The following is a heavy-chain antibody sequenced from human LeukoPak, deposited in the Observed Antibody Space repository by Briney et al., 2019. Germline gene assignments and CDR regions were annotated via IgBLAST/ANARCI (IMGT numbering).Heavy chain of an antibody. V-gene: IGHV3-9*01. D-gene: IGHD2-2*01. J-gene: IGHJ6*02. Sequence: SLRLSCGASGFTFDDYAMHWVRQVPGKGLEWVSGINWNSANTGYADSVKGRFTVSRDNAKNSLYLQMNSLRAEDTALYYCAKDRGPLCVSTSCYGLDVWGQGTTVTVSS. CDR3: AKDRGPLCVSTSCYGLDV. CDR1: GFTFDDYA. CDR2: INWNSANT.